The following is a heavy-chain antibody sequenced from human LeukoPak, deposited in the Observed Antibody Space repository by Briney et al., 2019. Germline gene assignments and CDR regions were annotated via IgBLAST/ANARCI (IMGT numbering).Heavy chain of an antibody. CDR1: AGSITNY. V-gene: IGHV4-59*04. J-gene: IGHJ5*02. CDR3: ARAGIGIEVAGTIHNWFDP. Sequence: SETLSLTCTVSAGSITNYWSWIRQPPGKGLEWIGYIYYSGSTYYNPSLRSRVSISVDTSKNQFSLKLTSVTAADMAVYYCARAGIGIEVAGTIHNWFDPWGQGTQVTVSS. CDR2: IYYSGST. D-gene: IGHD6-19*01.